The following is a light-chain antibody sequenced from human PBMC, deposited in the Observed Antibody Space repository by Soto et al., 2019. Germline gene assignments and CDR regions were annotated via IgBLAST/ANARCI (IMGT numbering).Light chain of an antibody. J-gene: IGKJ2*01. V-gene: IGKV3-20*01. CDR1: QSVSGSY. Sequence: EIVLTQSPGTLSLSPGERATLSCRASQSVSGSYLAWYQQKPGQSPRLLIYGSSDRATGIQDRFSGSGSGTDFTLTISRVEPEDFAVYYCQQYGSSPPYTFGQGTKLEIK. CDR3: QQYGSSPPYT. CDR2: GSS.